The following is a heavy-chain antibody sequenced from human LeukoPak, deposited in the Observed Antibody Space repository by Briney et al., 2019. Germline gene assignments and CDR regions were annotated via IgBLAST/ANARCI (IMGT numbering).Heavy chain of an antibody. J-gene: IGHJ5*02. CDR2: INHSGST. V-gene: IGHV4-38-2*02. D-gene: IGHD1-26*01. CDR3: ARSKWELLVNWFDP. CDR1: GYSISSGYY. Sequence: PSETLSLTCTVSGYSISSGYYWSWIRQPPGKGLEWIGEINHSGSTNYNPSLKSRVTISVDTSKNQFSLKLSSVTAADTAVYYCARSKWELLVNWFDPWGQGTLVTVSS.